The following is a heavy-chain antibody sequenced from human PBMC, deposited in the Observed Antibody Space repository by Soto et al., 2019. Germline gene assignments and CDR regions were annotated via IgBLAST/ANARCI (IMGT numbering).Heavy chain of an antibody. CDR3: AKRMITFGGVIGPKDY. V-gene: IGHV3-23*01. D-gene: IGHD3-16*02. J-gene: IGHJ4*02. CDR1: GFTFSSYA. CDR2: ISGSGGST. Sequence: GGSLRLSCAASGFTFSSYAMSWVRQAPGKGLEWVSAISGSGGSTYYADSVKGRFTISRDNSKNTLYLQMNSLRAEDTAVYYCAKRMITFGGVIGPKDYWGQGTLVTVS.